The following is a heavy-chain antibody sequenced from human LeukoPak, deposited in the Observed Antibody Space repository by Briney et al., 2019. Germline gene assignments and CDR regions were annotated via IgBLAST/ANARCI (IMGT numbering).Heavy chain of an antibody. Sequence: SETLSLTCAVYGGSFSGYYWSWIRQPPGKGLEWIGEINHSGSTNYNPSLKSRVTISVDTSKNQFSLKLSSVTAADTAVYYCARAGDREYYFDYWGQGTLVTVSS. J-gene: IGHJ4*02. CDR1: GGSFSGYY. CDR3: ARAGDREYYFDY. CDR2: INHSGST. V-gene: IGHV4-34*01. D-gene: IGHD3-10*01.